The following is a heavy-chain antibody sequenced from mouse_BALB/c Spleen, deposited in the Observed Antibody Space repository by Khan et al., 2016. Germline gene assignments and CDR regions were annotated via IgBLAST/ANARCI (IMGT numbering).Heavy chain of an antibody. V-gene: IGHV14-3*02. J-gene: IGHJ3*01. Sequence: VQLQQSGAELVKPGASVKLSCTASGFNIKDTYMHWVKQRPEQGLEWIGRIDPANGNTKYDPKFQGKATITADTSSNTAYLKLNSLTSEDTAVYYCARGRTAFAYWGQGTLVTVSA. CDR2: IDPANGNT. CDR3: ARGRTAFAY. CDR1: GFNIKDTY. D-gene: IGHD4-1*01.